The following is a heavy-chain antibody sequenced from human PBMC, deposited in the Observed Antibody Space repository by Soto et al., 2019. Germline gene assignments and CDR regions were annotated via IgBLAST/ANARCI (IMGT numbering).Heavy chain of an antibody. V-gene: IGHV3-74*01. Sequence: EVQLVESGGGLVQPGGSLRLSCAASGFTFSSYWMYWVRQVPGKGLVWVSFINTDGSSTSYADSVKGRFTISRDNAKNTLYLQMNSLRAEDTAVYYCARDGPSMILELDYWGQGTLVTVSS. CDR2: INTDGSST. CDR3: ARDGPSMILELDY. J-gene: IGHJ4*02. CDR1: GFTFSSYW. D-gene: IGHD3-22*01.